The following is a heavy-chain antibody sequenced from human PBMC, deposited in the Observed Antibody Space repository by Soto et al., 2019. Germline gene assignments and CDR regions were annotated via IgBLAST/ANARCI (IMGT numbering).Heavy chain of an antibody. CDR2: ISGSGGST. CDR1: GFTFSSYA. V-gene: IGHV3-23*01. J-gene: IGHJ4*02. D-gene: IGHD1-26*01. CDR3: AKLKMGATYYFDY. Sequence: VGSLIRSCAASGFTFSSYAMSWVRQAPGKGLEWVSAISGSGGSTYYADSVKGRFTISRDNSKNTLYLQMNSLRAEDTAVYYCAKLKMGATYYFDYWGQGTLVTVSS.